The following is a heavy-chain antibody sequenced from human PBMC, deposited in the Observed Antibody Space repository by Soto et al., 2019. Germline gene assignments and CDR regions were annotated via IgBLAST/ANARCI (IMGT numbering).Heavy chain of an antibody. CDR3: ARSALPAAINNWFDP. V-gene: IGHV1-69*06. CDR2: IIPFFGTA. J-gene: IGHJ5*02. D-gene: IGHD2-2*01. Sequence: QVQLVQSGAEVRKPGSSVKVSCKASGGIFSSYGISWVRQAPGQGLEWMGGIIPFFGTANYAQKFQARVTITADKSTSTAYIELSSLRSEDTAVYYCARSALPAAINNWFDPWGQGTLVTVSS. CDR1: GGIFSSYG.